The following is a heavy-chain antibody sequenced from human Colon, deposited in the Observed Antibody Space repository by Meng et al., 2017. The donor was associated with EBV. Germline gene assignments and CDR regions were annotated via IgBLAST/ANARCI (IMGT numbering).Heavy chain of an antibody. CDR1: GRSLSDYY. D-gene: IGHD7-27*01. Sequence: HVHLLQLGAGLLKPSETLSLTCVVYGRSLSDYYCSWIRQSPGRGLEWIGEIHPSGSIFYNPSLQSRVTISVDTSKNQFSLNLNSVTAADTAVYFCSRGVDSYKLGNLWGRGTLVTVFS. J-gene: IGHJ2*01. CDR2: IHPSGSI. V-gene: IGHV4-34*02. CDR3: SRGVDSYKLGNL.